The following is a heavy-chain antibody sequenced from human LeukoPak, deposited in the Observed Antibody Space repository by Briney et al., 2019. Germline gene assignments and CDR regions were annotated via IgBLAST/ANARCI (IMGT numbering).Heavy chain of an antibody. J-gene: IGHJ4*02. D-gene: IGHD3-3*01. CDR1: GFTFSTHG. Sequence: GRSLRLSCAASGFTFSTHGMHWVRQAPGKGLEWVAVISYDGSNKYYADSVKGRFAISRDNSKNTLYLQMNSLRAEDTAVYYCARDGSDFWSGFLYYFDYWGQGTLVTLSS. CDR2: ISYDGSNK. V-gene: IGHV3-30*19. CDR3: ARDGSDFWSGFLYYFDY.